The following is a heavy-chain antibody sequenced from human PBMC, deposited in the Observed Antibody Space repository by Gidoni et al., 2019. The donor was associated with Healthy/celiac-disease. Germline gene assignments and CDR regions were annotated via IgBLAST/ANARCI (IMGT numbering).Heavy chain of an antibody. V-gene: IGHV3-23*01. Sequence: EVQLLESGGGLVQPGGSLRLSCAASGFTFSSYAMSWVRQAPGKGLESVSVISCSGGSNYHADSVKGRFTISRDNSKNTLYLQMNSLRAEDTAVYYCAKIPRRVVSYSSGWYFDYWGQGTLVTVSS. D-gene: IGHD6-19*01. CDR1: GFTFSSYA. CDR2: ISCSGGSN. CDR3: AKIPRRVVSYSSGWYFDY. J-gene: IGHJ4*02.